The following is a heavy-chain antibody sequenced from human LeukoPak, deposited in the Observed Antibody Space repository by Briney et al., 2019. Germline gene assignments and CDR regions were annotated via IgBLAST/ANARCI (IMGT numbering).Heavy chain of an antibody. CDR1: GFTFSIFG. CDR2: ISYDGSNK. V-gene: IGHV3-30*03. J-gene: IGHJ4*02. CDR3: AIGPDSSGYQYYVDY. Sequence: GGSLRPSRTPSGFTFSIFGMDCVRQAPGKGLEWVAVISYDGSNKYYADSVKGRFTISRDNSKNTLYLQMNSLRAEDTAVYYCAIGPDSSGYQYYVDYWGPGTLVTVSS. D-gene: IGHD3-22*01.